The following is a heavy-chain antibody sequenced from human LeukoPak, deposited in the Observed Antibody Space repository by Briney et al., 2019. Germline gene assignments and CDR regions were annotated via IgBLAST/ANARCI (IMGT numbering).Heavy chain of an antibody. V-gene: IGHV3-23*01. CDR3: AKTTTGYSSGRYPGWPVDC. D-gene: IGHD6-19*01. Sequence: GGSLRLSCAASGFTVSSNYMSWVRQAPGKGLGWVSAISGSGGGTYYADSVKGRFTIYRDNSKNTVYLQMNSLSTEDTAVYYCAKTTTGYSSGRYPGWPVDCWGQGTLVTVAS. CDR1: GFTVSSNY. J-gene: IGHJ4*02. CDR2: ISGSGGGT.